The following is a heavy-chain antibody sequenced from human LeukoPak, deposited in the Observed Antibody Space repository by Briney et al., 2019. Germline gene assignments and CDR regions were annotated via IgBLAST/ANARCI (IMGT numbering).Heavy chain of an antibody. CDR3: ARGGVGSSGYVDYYYYNMDV. V-gene: IGHV3-74*01. J-gene: IGHJ6*03. CDR1: GFTFTRHW. D-gene: IGHD5-18*01. Sequence: QPGGSLRLSCAASGFTFTRHWMHWVRQAPGRGLVWVSRIDNDGSSSTYADSVKGRFTISRDSAKNTLYLQMTSLRDEDTAVYYCARGGVGSSGYVDYYYYNMDVWGKGTAVTVSS. CDR2: IDNDGSSS.